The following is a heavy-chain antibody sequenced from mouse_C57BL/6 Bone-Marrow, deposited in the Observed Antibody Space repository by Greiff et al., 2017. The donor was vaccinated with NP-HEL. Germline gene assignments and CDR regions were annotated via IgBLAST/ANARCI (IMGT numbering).Heavy chain of an antibody. Sequence: EVQLQQSGPELVKPGASVKISCKASGYSFTGYYMNWVKQSPEKSLEWIGEINPSTGGTTYNQKFKAKATLTVDKSSSTAYMQLKSLTSEDSAVYYCARIYGYYWYFDVWGTGTTVTVSS. V-gene: IGHV1-42*01. CDR1: GYSFTGYY. CDR3: ARIYGYYWYFDV. CDR2: INPSTGGT. J-gene: IGHJ1*03. D-gene: IGHD2-2*01.